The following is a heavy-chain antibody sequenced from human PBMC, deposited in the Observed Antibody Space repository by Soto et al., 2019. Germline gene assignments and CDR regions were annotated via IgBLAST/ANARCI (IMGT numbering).Heavy chain of an antibody. CDR1: GFTFSSYG. D-gene: IGHD1-26*01. CDR3: ARGRYSGSYYGFLFDY. CDR2: IWYDGSNK. Sequence: VQLVESGGGVVQPGRSLRLSCAASGFTFSSYGMHWVRQAPGKGLEWVAVIWYDGSNKYYADSVKGRFTISRDNSKNTLYLQMNSLRAEDTAVYYCARGRYSGSYYGFLFDYWGQGTLVTVSS. J-gene: IGHJ4*02. V-gene: IGHV3-33*01.